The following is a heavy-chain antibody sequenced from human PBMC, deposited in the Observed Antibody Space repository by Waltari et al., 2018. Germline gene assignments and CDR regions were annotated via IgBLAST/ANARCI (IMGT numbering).Heavy chain of an antibody. CDR1: GYSISSGYY. CDR2: IYHSGST. D-gene: IGHD4-17*01. J-gene: IGHJ4*02. Sequence: QVQLQESGPGLVKPSETLSLTCAVSGYSISSGYYWGWPRQPPGKGLEWIGIIYHSGSTYYNPSLKSRVTISVDTSKNQFSLKLSSVTAADTAVYYCASRATTFYYFDYWGQGTLVTVSS. V-gene: IGHV4-38-2*01. CDR3: ASRATTFYYFDY.